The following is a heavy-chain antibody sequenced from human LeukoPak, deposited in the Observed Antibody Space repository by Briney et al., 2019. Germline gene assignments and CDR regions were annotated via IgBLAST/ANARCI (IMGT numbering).Heavy chain of an antibody. CDR3: ARNYGSGSYFTDY. Sequence: GGSLRLSCAASGFTFSTQGMHWVRQAPGKGLEWVALISYDGSNKYYADSVKGRFTISRDNSKNTLYLQMNSLRAEDTAVYYRARNYGSGSYFTDYWGQGTLVTVSS. CDR2: ISYDGSNK. CDR1: GFTFSTQG. J-gene: IGHJ4*02. D-gene: IGHD3-10*01. V-gene: IGHV3-30*19.